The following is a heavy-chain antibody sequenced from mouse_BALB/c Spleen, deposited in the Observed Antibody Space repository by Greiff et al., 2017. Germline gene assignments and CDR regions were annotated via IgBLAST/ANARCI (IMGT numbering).Heavy chain of an antibody. V-gene: IGHV3-2*02. CDR1: GYSITSDYA. J-gene: IGHJ4*01. CDR3: ARSPLTLDYAMDY. Sequence: EVQLQQSGPGLVKPSQSLSLTCTVTGYSITSDYAWNWIRQFPGNKLEWMGYISYSGSTSYNPSLKSRISITRDTSKNQFFLQLNSVTTEDTATYYCARSPLTLDYAMDYWGQGTSVTVSS. CDR2: ISYSGST.